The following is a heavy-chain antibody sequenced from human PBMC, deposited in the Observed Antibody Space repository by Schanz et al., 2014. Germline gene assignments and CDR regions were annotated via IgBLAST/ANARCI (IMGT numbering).Heavy chain of an antibody. CDR2: ISNSGTTI. CDR1: GLTFSDYY. J-gene: IGHJ4*02. D-gene: IGHD6-19*01. Sequence: VQLVESGGGLVQPRGSLRLSCAASGLTFSDYYMSWIRQAPGKGLEWVSYISNSGTTIYYADSVKGRFTISRDNAKNSLYLQMNSLRVEDTAVYYCARDLISSGWYAWGQGTLVTVSS. CDR3: ARDLISSGWYA. V-gene: IGHV3-11*01.